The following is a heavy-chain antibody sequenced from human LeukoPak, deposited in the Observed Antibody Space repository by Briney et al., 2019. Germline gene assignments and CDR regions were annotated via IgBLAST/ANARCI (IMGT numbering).Heavy chain of an antibody. CDR2: IYYSGST. J-gene: IGHJ4*02. CDR3: ARDQGAVPAASAFDY. Sequence: NSSETLSLTCTVSGGSISSGDYCWSWIRQPPGKGLEWIGYIYYSGSTYYNPSLKSRVTISVDTSKNQFSLKLSSVTAADTAVYYCARDQGAVPAASAFDYWGQGTLVTVSS. CDR1: GGSISSGDYC. V-gene: IGHV4-30-4*08. D-gene: IGHD2-2*01.